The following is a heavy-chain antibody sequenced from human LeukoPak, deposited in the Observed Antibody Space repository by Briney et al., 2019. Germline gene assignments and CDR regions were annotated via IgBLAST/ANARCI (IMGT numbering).Heavy chain of an antibody. V-gene: IGHV6-1*01. Sequence: SQTLSLTCAISGDSVSSDNAIWHWIRQSPSRGLEWLGRTYYRSKWYNDYAVSVKSRITVNPDTSKNQFSLQLKSVTPEDTAIYYGAKAPHGHGMDFWDKGTTVTASS. D-gene: IGHD3/OR15-3a*01. CDR3: AKAPHGHGMDF. CDR2: TYYRSKWYN. CDR1: GDSVSSDNAI. J-gene: IGHJ6*04.